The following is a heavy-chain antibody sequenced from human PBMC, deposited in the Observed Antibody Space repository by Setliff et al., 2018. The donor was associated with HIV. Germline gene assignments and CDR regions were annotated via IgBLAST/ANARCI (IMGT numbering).Heavy chain of an antibody. CDR1: GDSITRGSYY. J-gene: IGHJ3*02. Sequence: SETLSLTCTVSGDSITRGSYYWSWIRQPAGKGLEWIGNIYYSGNTNYNPSFKSRVTISVDTSKNQFSLRVNSVTAADTAVYYCARSLVPSGYYYGRHAFDIWGQGTKVTVSS. D-gene: IGHD3-22*01. CDR2: IYYSGNT. CDR3: ARSLVPSGYYYGRHAFDI. V-gene: IGHV4-61*10.